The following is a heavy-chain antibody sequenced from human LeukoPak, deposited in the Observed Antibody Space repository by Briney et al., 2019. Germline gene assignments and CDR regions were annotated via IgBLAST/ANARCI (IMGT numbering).Heavy chain of an antibody. CDR1: GFTFSSYS. D-gene: IGHD3-3*01. CDR3: AREDDVYYFDY. CDR2: ISSRSSTI. J-gene: IGHJ4*02. V-gene: IGHV3-48*01. Sequence: GGSLRLSCAASGFTFSSYSMNWVRQAPGKGLEWVSYISSRSSTIYYADSVKGRFTISRYNAKNSLYLQMNSLRAEDTAVYYRAREDDVYYFDYWGQGTLVTVSS.